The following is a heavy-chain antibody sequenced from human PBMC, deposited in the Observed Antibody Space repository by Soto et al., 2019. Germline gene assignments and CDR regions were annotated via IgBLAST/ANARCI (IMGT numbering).Heavy chain of an antibody. J-gene: IGHJ2*01. CDR2: TSYTGNT. CDR3: ARGKFVVVTANWYFDL. D-gene: IGHD2-21*02. Sequence: SDTLSLTCIVSGGPITSYHWSWIRQFPGKGLEWIAYTSYTGNTNYNPSLKSRVTISVDRSKNQFSLKLSSVTAADTAVYYCARGKFVVVTANWYFDLWGRGTLVNVSS. CDR1: GGPITSYH. V-gene: IGHV4-59*12.